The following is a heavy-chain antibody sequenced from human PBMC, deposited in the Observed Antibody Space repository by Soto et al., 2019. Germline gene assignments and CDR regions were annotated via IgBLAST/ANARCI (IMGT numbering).Heavy chain of an antibody. CDR2: IIPIFGTA. J-gene: IGHJ6*02. V-gene: IGHV1-69*01. Sequence: QVQLVQSGAEVKKPGSSVKVSCKASGGTFSSYAISWVRQAPGQGLEWMGGIIPIFGTANYAQKFQGRVTITADESTSTAYMELSSLRSEDTAVYYCARGDTAILYYDYYYGMDVWGQGTTVTVSS. CDR1: GGTFSSYA. D-gene: IGHD2-21*02. CDR3: ARGDTAILYYDYYYGMDV.